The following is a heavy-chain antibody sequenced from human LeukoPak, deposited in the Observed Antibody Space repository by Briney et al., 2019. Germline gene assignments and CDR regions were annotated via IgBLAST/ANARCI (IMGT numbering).Heavy chain of an antibody. CDR2: LGGDGQT. D-gene: IGHD6-13*01. CDR1: GFPFSNNA. CDR3: AKEIAYSSWYYYNEGD. V-gene: IGHV3-23*01. Sequence: GGSLRLSCAASGFPFSNNAMCWVRQAPGKGLEWVSGLGGDGQTWYAGSVKGRFTISRDNSKNTLYLQMNSLRAEDTAVYYCAKEIAYSSWYYYNEGDWGQGTLVTVSS. J-gene: IGHJ4*02.